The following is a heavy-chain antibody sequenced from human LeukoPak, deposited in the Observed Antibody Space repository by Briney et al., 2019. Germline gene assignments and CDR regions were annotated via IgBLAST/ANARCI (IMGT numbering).Heavy chain of an antibody. V-gene: IGHV4-59*01. CDR3: ARGANSGYDRGPFDF. Sequence: SETLSLTCTVSGGSISSYYWSWIRQPPGKGLEWIGYIYYSGSTNYNPSLKSRVTISVDTSKNQFSLKLSSVTAADTAVYYCARGANSGYDRGPFDFWGQGTLVTVSS. CDR1: GGSISSYY. D-gene: IGHD5-12*01. J-gene: IGHJ4*02. CDR2: IYYSGST.